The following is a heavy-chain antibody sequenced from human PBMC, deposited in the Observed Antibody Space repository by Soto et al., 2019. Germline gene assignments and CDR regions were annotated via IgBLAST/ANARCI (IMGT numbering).Heavy chain of an antibody. D-gene: IGHD3-22*01. V-gene: IGHV3-21*01. CDR3: ARATYYYDSSGYYYLGY. CDR2: ISSSSSYI. J-gene: IGHJ4*02. CDR1: GFTFSSYS. Sequence: EVQLVESGGGLVKPGGSLRLSCAASGFTFSSYSMNWVRQAPGKGLEWVSSISSSSSYIYYADSVKGRFTISRDNAKNSLYLQMNSLRAEDTAVYYCARATYYYDSSGYYYLGYWGQGTLVTVSS.